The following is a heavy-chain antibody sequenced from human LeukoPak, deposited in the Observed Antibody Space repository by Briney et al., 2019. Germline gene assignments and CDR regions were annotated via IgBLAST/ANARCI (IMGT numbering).Heavy chain of an antibody. CDR2: ISYDGSNK. CDR3: ARGDSRGYYYTSGFDP. J-gene: IGHJ5*02. V-gene: IGHV3-30*04. D-gene: IGHD3-22*01. Sequence: GGSLRLSCAASGITFSSYAMHWVRQAPGKGLEWVAVISYDGSNKYYADSVKGRFTISRDNAKNTLHLQMNSLRAEDTAVYYCARGDSRGYYYTSGFDPWGQGTLVTVSS. CDR1: GITFSSYA.